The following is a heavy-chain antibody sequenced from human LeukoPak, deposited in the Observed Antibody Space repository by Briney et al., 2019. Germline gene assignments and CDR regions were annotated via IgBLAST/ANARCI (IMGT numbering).Heavy chain of an antibody. J-gene: IGHJ3*02. Sequence: SETLSLTCTVSGDSISSYYWTWIRQPPGKGLDWIGYIYYSGSTNYNPSLKSRVTISVDTSKNQFSLKLRSVTAADTAVYYCASRLSDDAFDIWGQGTMVTVSS. CDR2: IYYSGST. D-gene: IGHD6-25*01. V-gene: IGHV4-59*08. CDR3: ASRLSDDAFDI. CDR1: GDSISSYY.